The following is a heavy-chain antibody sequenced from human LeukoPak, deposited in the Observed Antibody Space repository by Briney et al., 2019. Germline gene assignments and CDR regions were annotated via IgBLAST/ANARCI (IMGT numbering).Heavy chain of an antibody. Sequence: SETLSLTCAVYGGSFSGYYWSWIRQPPGKVLEWIGEINHSGSTNYNPSLKSRVTISVDTSKNQFSLKLSSVTAADTAVYYCARVRRDRLFPDPSHIAARGYFDYWGQGTLVTVSS. J-gene: IGHJ4*02. D-gene: IGHD6-6*01. CDR2: INHSGST. V-gene: IGHV4-34*01. CDR1: GGSFSGYY. CDR3: ARVRRDRLFPDPSHIAARGYFDY.